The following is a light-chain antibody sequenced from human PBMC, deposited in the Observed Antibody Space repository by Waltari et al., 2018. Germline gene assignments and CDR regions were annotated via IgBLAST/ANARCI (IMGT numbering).Light chain of an antibody. CDR2: EAS. CDR3: QQYNDYSGT. Sequence: DIQMTQSPSTLSASVGDRVTITCRASQSISSWLAWYQQKPGKAPKLLIYEASSLESGVPSRCSGGGYGTEVTLTISSLQPDDLATYDCQQYNDYSGTFGRGTKVEIK. J-gene: IGKJ1*01. CDR1: QSISSW. V-gene: IGKV1-5*03.